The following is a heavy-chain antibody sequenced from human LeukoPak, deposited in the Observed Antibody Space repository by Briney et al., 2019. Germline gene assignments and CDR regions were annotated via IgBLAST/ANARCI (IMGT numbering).Heavy chain of an antibody. CDR3: TTDLGYCSSTSCYTNDY. J-gene: IGHJ4*02. Sequence: PGGSLRLSCAASGFTFSNAWTSWVRQAPGKGLEWVGRIKGKTDGGTTDHAAPVKGRFTISRDDSKNTLYLQMNSLKTEDTAVYYCTTDLGYCSSTSCYTNDYWGQGTLVTVSS. CDR1: GFTFSNAW. D-gene: IGHD2-2*02. CDR2: IKGKTDGGTT. V-gene: IGHV3-15*01.